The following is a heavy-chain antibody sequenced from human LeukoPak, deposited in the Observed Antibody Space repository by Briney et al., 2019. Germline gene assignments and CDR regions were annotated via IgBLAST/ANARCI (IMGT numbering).Heavy chain of an antibody. J-gene: IGHJ4*02. D-gene: IGHD4-17*01. CDR3: AKDRFYGAKQDGVYYFDY. CDR2: IYSGGST. V-gene: IGHV3-53*04. CDR1: GFTVSSNY. Sequence: PGGSLRLSCAASGFTVSSNYMSWVRQAPGGGLGCVSVIYSGGSTYYADSVKGRFTISRHNSKNTLYLQMNSLRAEDTAVYYCAKDRFYGAKQDGVYYFDYWGQGTLVTVSS.